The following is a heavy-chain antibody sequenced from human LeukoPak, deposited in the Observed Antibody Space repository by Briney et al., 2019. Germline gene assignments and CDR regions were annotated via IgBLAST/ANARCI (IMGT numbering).Heavy chain of an antibody. D-gene: IGHD3-22*01. V-gene: IGHV1-69*05. CDR2: IIPIFGTA. CDR3: ARGRFGVTMIVALHY. Sequence: SVKVSCKASGGTFSSYAISWVRQAPGQGLEWMGGIIPIFGTANYAQKFQGRVTITTDESTSTAYMELSSLGSEDTAVYYCARGRFGVTMIVALHYWGQGTLVTVSS. CDR1: GGTFSSYA. J-gene: IGHJ4*02.